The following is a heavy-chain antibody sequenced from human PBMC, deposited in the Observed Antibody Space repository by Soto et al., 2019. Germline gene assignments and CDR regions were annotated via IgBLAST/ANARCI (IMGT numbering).Heavy chain of an antibody. D-gene: IGHD5-12*01. Sequence: QVQLVQSGAEVKKPGSSVKVSCKASGGPFSNDIITWVRQAPGQGLEWMGRIIPLLSTSTYAQKFQGRLTITADRSPGTAYMELNNLSSEDTAVYYCARDSPIGSTFSGYDAIDYWGQGTRITVSS. J-gene: IGHJ4*02. CDR3: ARDSPIGSTFSGYDAIDY. CDR2: IIPLLSTS. CDR1: GGPFSNDI. V-gene: IGHV1-69*08.